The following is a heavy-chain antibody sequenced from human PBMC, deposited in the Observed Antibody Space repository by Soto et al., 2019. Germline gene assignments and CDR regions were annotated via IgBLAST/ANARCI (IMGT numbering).Heavy chain of an antibody. V-gene: IGHV1-8*01. Sequence: ASVRVSCKASGYTFTSYDLNWVRQASGQGLEWMGWLNPNTANTGYAQKFQGRLTLTMDTPVSTAYMELSSLRSEDTAVYYCARAKMVLVQNDNWGQGTLVTVSS. J-gene: IGHJ4*02. CDR3: ARAKMVLVQNDN. D-gene: IGHD3-10*01. CDR2: LNPNTANT. CDR1: GYTFTSYD.